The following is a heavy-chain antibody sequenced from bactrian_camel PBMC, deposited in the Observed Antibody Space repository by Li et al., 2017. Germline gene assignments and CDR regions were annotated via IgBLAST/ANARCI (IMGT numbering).Heavy chain of an antibody. V-gene: IGHV3S25*01. CDR1: GDIFSSYF. D-gene: IGHD3*01. CDR2: ISGNGRNT. CDR3: AGAPPNGLIYHWAYEYHY. Sequence: QLVESGGGLVQPGGSLRLSCAASGDIFSSYFMNWVRQAPGKGLEWLSAISGNGRNTYYADSVKGRFTISRDNAKNTVYLQLNSLKSEDTALYYCAGAPPNGLIYHWAYEYHYWGQGTQVTVS. J-gene: IGHJ4*01.